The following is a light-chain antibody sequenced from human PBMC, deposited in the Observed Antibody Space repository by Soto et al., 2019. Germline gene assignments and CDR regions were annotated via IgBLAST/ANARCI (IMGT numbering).Light chain of an antibody. Sequence: VLTQSPGTLSLSPGERVTLSCWASESISSNYLAWYQQKPGQAPRLLIYGASSRATGIPARFSGSGSGTEFTLTISSLQPEDFAVYFCHSYDKWPPGTFGQGTKADIK. CDR3: HSYDKWPPGT. CDR2: GAS. J-gene: IGKJ1*01. CDR1: ESISSNY. V-gene: IGKV3-20*01.